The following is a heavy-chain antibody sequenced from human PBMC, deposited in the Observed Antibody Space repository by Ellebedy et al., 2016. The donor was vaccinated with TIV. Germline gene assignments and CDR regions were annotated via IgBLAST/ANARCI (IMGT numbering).Heavy chain of an antibody. J-gene: IGHJ5*02. CDR2: IFYSGST. D-gene: IGHD6-13*01. V-gene: IGHV4-31*01. Sequence: MPSETLSLTCTVSGGSISSGDYYWNWFRQHPGKGLEWIGYIFYSGSTYYNPSLKSLVTISLDTSKNQFSLKLSSVTAADTAVYYCARGVAAAGTFRFDPWGQGTLVTVSS. CDR1: GGSISSGDYY. CDR3: ARGVAAAGTFRFDP.